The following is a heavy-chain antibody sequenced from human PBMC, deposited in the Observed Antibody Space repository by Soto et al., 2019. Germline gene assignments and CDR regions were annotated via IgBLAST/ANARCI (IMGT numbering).Heavy chain of an antibody. Sequence: QVQLVQSGAEVKKPGSSVKVSCKASGGTFSSYAISWVRQAPGQGLEWMGGSVPIFGTANYAQKFQGRVTITADESTSTAYMELSSLRSEDTAVYYSARSVLRFLEWRYYYGMDVWGQGTTVTVSS. CDR3: ARSVLRFLEWRYYYGMDV. CDR1: GGTFSSYA. V-gene: IGHV1-69*12. D-gene: IGHD3-3*01. CDR2: SVPIFGTA. J-gene: IGHJ6*02.